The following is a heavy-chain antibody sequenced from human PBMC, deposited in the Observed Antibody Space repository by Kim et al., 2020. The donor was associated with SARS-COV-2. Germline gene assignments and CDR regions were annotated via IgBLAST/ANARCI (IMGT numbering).Heavy chain of an antibody. CDR3: AGFKGLSVYYYYYGMDV. D-gene: IGHD3-16*02. CDR2: IIPIFGTA. Sequence: SVKVSCKASGGTFSSYAISWVRQAPGQGLEWMGGIIPIFGTANYAQKFQGRVTITADESTSTAYMELSSLRSEDTAVYYCAGFKGLSVYYYYYGMDVWGQGTTVTVSS. CDR1: GGTFSSYA. J-gene: IGHJ6*02. V-gene: IGHV1-69*13.